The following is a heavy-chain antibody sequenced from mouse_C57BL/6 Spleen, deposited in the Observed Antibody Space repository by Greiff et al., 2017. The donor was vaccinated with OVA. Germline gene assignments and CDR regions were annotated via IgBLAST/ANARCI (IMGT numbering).Heavy chain of an antibody. CDR2: IYPSDSET. V-gene: IGHV1-61*01. D-gene: IGHD2-3*01. Sequence: VQLQQPGAELVRPGSSVKLSCKASGYTFTSYWMDWVKQRPGQGLEWIGNIYPSDSETHYNQKFKDKATLTVDKSSSTAYMQLSSLTSEDSAVYYCAREGDGRYAMDYWGQGTSVTVSS. J-gene: IGHJ4*01. CDR1: GYTFTSYW. CDR3: AREGDGRYAMDY.